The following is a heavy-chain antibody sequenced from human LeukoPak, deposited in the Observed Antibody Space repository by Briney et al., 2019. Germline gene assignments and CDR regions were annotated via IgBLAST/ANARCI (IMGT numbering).Heavy chain of an antibody. CDR1: GFTFSSYW. J-gene: IGHJ6*02. V-gene: IGHV3-74*01. D-gene: IGHD6-6*01. CDR3: TRGARYTSSSLQACSYYGMDV. Sequence: GGSLRLSCVASGFTFSSYWMHWVRQAPGKGLVWVSRINSDGSTTNYADSVKGRFSISRDNAKNTLYLQMSSLRAEDTAVFYCTRGARYTSSSLQACSYYGMDVWGQGTTVTVSS. CDR2: INSDGSTT.